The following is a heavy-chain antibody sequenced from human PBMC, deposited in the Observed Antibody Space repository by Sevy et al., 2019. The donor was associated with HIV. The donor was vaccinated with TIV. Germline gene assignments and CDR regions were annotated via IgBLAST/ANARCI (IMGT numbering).Heavy chain of an antibody. V-gene: IGHV3-23*01. CDR3: AKTIDSGGGVVPAANYFYYGLDV. J-gene: IGHJ6*02. CDR1: GFTFSAYA. CDR2: ISGKGCNT. D-gene: IGHD2-2*01. Sequence: GGSLRLSCAASGFTFSAYAMNWVRQAPGKGLEWVSAISGKGCNTHYTDSVEGRFTISRDNSNNTLYLQMNSLRAEDTAVYYCAKTIDSGGGVVPAANYFYYGLDVWGQGTTVTVSS.